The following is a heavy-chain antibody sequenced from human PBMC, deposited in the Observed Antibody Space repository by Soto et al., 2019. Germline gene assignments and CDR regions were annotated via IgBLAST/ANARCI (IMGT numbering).Heavy chain of an antibody. V-gene: IGHV4-39*02. CDR3: ARLSVGGTGNYFED. J-gene: IGHJ4*02. D-gene: IGHD3-9*01. CDR1: GGSIINDGFY. Sequence: QLQLQESGPGLVKPSETLSLTCVVSGGSIINDGFYWVWVRQSPENGLQWIASINYHGTTFYRASPRSRSTISVDTSKSLFSPRLISGTAADTAVYYCARLSVGGTGNYFEDWGQGARVTVSS. CDR2: INYHGTT.